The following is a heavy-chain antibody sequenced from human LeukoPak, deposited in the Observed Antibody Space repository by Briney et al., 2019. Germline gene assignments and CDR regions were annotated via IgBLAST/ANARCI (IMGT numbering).Heavy chain of an antibody. V-gene: IGHV1-2*02. CDR3: ARTLYIAAAPGGLDY. Sequence: ASVKVSCKASGYTFTGHYMHWVRQAPGQGLEWMGWINPKNAATNYAQKFQGRVTMTRDTSSGTVYMELSSLSSDDTAVYYCARTLYIAAAPGGLDYWGQGTPVTVSP. D-gene: IGHD6-13*01. CDR1: GYTFTGHY. J-gene: IGHJ4*02. CDR2: INPKNAAT.